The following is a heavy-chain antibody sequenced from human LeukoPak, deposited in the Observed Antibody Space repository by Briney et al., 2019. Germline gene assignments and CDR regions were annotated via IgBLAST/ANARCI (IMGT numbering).Heavy chain of an antibody. V-gene: IGHV3-53*01. CDR3: ARRTTVATSFLNYYYYYMDV. D-gene: IGHD4-17*01. Sequence: GGSLRLSCAVTGFTVRNSYMSWVRQAPGKGLEWVSIIYSGGTTYYADSVKGRFTISRDSSKNTLYLEMNSLRAEDTAVYYCARRTTVATSFLNYYYYYMDVWGNGTTVTVSS. CDR1: GFTVRNSY. CDR2: IYSGGTT. J-gene: IGHJ6*03.